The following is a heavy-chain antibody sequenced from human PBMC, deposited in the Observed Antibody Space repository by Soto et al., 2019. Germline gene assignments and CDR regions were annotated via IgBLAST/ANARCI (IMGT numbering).Heavy chain of an antibody. V-gene: IGHV2-5*02. J-gene: IGHJ3*01. Sequence: QITLKESGPTLVKPTQTLTLTCIFSGFSFTADGVGVGWIRQPPGKALAWLAFIYWDDDTRYRASLKSRLTITKDSSKNQVVLTMTNIDPVDTATYYCAHAFGGTSWPNDAFDVWGQGTVVTVAS. D-gene: IGHD3-16*01. CDR1: GFSFTADGVG. CDR2: IYWDDDT. CDR3: AHAFGGTSWPNDAFDV.